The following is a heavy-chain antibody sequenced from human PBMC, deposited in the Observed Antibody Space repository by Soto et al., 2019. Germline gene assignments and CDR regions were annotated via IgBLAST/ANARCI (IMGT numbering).Heavy chain of an antibody. CDR3: ARDRLSRIVPVGMDV. V-gene: IGHV4-31*03. CDR2: VHSSGRI. J-gene: IGHJ6*02. D-gene: IGHD2-21*01. Sequence: QVHLQESGPGLVEPSQTLSLTCTVSGDSISSGGYYWNWIRQHPERGLEWIGYVHSSGRIYYNSSLKTRVTISFSASENQFSLNVRSVTAADAAVYYCARDRLSRIVPVGMDVWGQGTTVTVSS. CDR1: GDSISSGGYY.